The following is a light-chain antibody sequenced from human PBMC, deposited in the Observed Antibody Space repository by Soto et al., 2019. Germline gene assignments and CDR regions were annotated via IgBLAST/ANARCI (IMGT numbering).Light chain of an antibody. Sequence: EIVMTQSPATLSVSLGESATLSCRASQGVSSHLAWYQQKPGQTPRLLIYDASTRAAGVPARFRGSGSGTEFTLTISSLQSEDFVVYYCLQFKNWPYTFGQGTKLEI. CDR2: DAS. CDR1: QGVSSH. CDR3: LQFKNWPYT. V-gene: IGKV3-15*01. J-gene: IGKJ2*01.